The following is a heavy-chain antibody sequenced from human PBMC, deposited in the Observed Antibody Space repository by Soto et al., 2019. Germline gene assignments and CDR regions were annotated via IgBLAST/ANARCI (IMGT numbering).Heavy chain of an antibody. J-gene: IGHJ5*02. D-gene: IGHD3-16*01. CDR1: RSIFTNND. CDR2: MKPGSGDT. Sequence: YVTFSSTACRSIFTNNDLGCLRQATGQGLEWMGWMKPGSGDTGYAQKFQGRVTMTRDISIATAYMELSSLRSDDTAIYYCARMATFGSLNWFDPWGQGTLVT. CDR3: ARMATFGSLNWFDP. V-gene: IGHV1-8*01.